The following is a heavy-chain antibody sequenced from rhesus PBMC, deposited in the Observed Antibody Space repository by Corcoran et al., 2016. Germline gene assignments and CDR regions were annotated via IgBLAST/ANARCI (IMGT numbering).Heavy chain of an antibody. CDR3: ARAQNRWCLDS. CDR2: IHGSGGSK. D-gene: IGHD2-39*02. CDR1: GYSISSGYY. Sequence: QVQLQESGPGLVTPSETLSLTCAVSGYSISSGYYWGWIRQPPEKGLEWIGYIHGSGGSKYRNPALKSRVTLSEDTPENKLSLKVNSVTAADTAVYYCARAQNRWCLDSWGQGVVVTVSA. V-gene: IGHV4S14*01. J-gene: IGHJ6*01.